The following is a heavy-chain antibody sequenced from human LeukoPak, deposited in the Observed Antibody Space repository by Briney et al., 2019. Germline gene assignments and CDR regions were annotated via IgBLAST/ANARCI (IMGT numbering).Heavy chain of an antibody. J-gene: IGHJ5*02. D-gene: IGHD1-7*01. CDR1: GYTFTSYG. CDR2: ISAYNGNT. CDR3: ARDNTLITGTSLEGIDP. V-gene: IGHV1-18*01. Sequence: ASVKVSCKASGYTFTSYGISWVRQAPGQGLEWMGWISAYNGNTNYAQKLQGRDTMTTDTSTSTAYMELRSLRSDDTAVYYCARDNTLITGTSLEGIDPWGQGTLVTVSS.